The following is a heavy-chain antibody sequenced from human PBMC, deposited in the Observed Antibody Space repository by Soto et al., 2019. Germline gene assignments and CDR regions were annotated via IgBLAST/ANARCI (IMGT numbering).Heavy chain of an antibody. J-gene: IGHJ5*02. D-gene: IGHD1-7*01. Sequence: PSETLSLTCSVSGGSVRDGNDYWAWLRQPPGKGLEWIGHIYHSGSTIYNHSLKSRVTISIDTSKSQFSLNLNSMTAADPAVYYCAGYNWNYYFDPWGQGTLVTVSS. V-gene: IGHV4-61*01. CDR3: AGYNWNYYFDP. CDR2: IYHSGST. CDR1: GGSVRDGNDY.